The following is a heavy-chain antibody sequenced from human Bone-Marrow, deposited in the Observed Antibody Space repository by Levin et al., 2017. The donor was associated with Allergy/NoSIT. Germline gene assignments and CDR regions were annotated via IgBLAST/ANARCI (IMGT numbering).Heavy chain of an antibody. CDR3: ANSIIPRRGDYYFDY. Sequence: SETLSLTCTVSGGSISSGDYYWSWIRQPPGKGLEWIGYIYYSGSTYYNPSLKSRVTISVDTSKNQFSLKLSSVTAADTAVYYCANSIIPRRGDYYFDYWGQGTLVTVSS. J-gene: IGHJ4*02. CDR2: IYYSGST. CDR1: GGSISSGDYY. D-gene: IGHD3-3*01. V-gene: IGHV4-30-4*01.